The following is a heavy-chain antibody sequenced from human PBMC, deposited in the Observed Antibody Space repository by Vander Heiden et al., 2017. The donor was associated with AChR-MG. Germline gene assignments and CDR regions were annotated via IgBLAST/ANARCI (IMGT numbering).Heavy chain of an antibody. CDR1: GYTFTSYY. J-gene: IGHJ5*02. V-gene: IGHV1-46*01. CDR3: ARESFFGVVIPGAHNWFDP. D-gene: IGHD3-3*01. Sequence: QVQLVQSGAEVKKPGASVKVSCKASGYTFTSYYMHWVRQAPGQGLEWMGIINPSGGSKSYAQKFQGRVTMTRDTSTSTGYMELSSLRSEDTAVYYCARESFFGVVIPGAHNWFDPWGQGTLVTVSS. CDR2: INPSGGSK.